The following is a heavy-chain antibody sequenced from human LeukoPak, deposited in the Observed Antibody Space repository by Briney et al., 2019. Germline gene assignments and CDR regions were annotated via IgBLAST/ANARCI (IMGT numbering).Heavy chain of an antibody. CDR3: AGRLTGYSSGYVH. CDR2: ISGSAHKI. V-gene: IGHV3-23*01. J-gene: IGHJ4*02. Sequence: GGSLRLSCVASGITFSNYAVSWVSQAPEKGLDWVSVISGSAHKIRYADSVKGRFTISRDNSENMVYLQMNNLRVEDTAVYYCAGRLTGYSSGYVHWGQGTLVTVSS. D-gene: IGHD5-18*01. CDR1: GITFSNYA.